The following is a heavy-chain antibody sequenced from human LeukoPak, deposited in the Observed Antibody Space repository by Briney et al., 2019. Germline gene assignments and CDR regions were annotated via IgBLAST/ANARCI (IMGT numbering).Heavy chain of an antibody. CDR3: ARASSGYEQQWLAPDY. J-gene: IGHJ4*02. CDR2: INPNSGGT. V-gene: IGHV1-2*02. D-gene: IGHD5-12*01. CDR1: GYTFTGYY. Sequence: ASVKVSCKASGYTFTGYYMHWVRQAPGQGLEWMGWINPNSGGTNYAQKFQGRVTMTRDTSISTACMELSRLRSDDTAVYYCARASSGYEQQWLAPDYWGQGTLVTVSS.